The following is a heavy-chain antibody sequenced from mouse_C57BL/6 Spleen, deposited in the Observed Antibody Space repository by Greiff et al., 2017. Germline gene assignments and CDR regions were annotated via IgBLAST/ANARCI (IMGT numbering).Heavy chain of an antibody. D-gene: IGHD2-14*01. Sequence: QVQLQQPGAELVMPGASVKLSCKASGYTFTSYWMHWVKQRPGQGLEWIGEIDPSDSYTNYNQKFKGKSTLTVDKSSSTAYMQLSSLTSEDSAVYYWARSGGNYPDYWGQGTTLTVSS. CDR3: ARSGGNYPDY. CDR1: GYTFTSYW. V-gene: IGHV1-69*01. J-gene: IGHJ2*01. CDR2: IDPSDSYT.